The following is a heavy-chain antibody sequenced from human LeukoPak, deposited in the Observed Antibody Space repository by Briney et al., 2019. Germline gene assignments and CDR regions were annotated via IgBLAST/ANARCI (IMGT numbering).Heavy chain of an antibody. CDR1: EFTFNLYT. V-gene: IGHV3-21*01. CDR3: ARKYSGSYFDFDY. Sequence: GGSLRLSCAASEFTFNLYTMNWVRQAPGKGLEWVSSITTSSSYIYYADSVKGRFTISRDNAKNSLYLQMNSLRAEDTAVYYCARKYSGSYFDFDYWGQGTLVTVSS. J-gene: IGHJ4*02. CDR2: ITTSSSYI. D-gene: IGHD1-26*01.